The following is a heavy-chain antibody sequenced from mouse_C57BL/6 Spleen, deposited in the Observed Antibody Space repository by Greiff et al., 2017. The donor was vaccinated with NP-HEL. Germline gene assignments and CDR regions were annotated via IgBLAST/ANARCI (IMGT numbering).Heavy chain of an antibody. CDR1: GYTFTSYT. Sequence: VQLQQSGAELARPGASVKMSCKASGYTFTSYTMHWVKQRPGQGLEWIGYINPSSGYTKYNQKFKDKATLTADKSSSTAYMQLSSLTSEDSAVYYCARPEFITTVVATDYFDYWGQGTTLTVSS. D-gene: IGHD1-1*01. CDR2: INPSSGYT. V-gene: IGHV1-4*01. J-gene: IGHJ2*01. CDR3: ARPEFITTVVATDYFDY.